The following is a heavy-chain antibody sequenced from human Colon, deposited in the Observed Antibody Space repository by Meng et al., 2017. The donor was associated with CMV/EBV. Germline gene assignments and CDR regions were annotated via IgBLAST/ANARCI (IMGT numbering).Heavy chain of an antibody. D-gene: IGHD3/OR15-3a*01. J-gene: IGHJ4*02. Sequence: GESLKISCAASGFTFSSYDMHWVRQAPGKGLEWVSRISTDGVSTSYAGSVEGRFIISRDNAKNTLYLQMNSLRAEDTAVYYCARVFDYWTGYYWGWGQGTLVTVSS. CDR3: ARVFDYWTGYYWG. CDR1: GFTFSSYD. V-gene: IGHV3-74*01. CDR2: ISTDGVST.